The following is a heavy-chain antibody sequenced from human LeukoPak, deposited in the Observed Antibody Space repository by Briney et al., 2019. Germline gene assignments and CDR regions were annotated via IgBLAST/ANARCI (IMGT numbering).Heavy chain of an antibody. CDR1: GGSISSYY. Sequence: SETLSLTCTVSGGSISSYYWSWIRQPAGKGLEWIGRIYTSGSTNYNPSLKSRVTMSVDTSKNQFSLKLSSVTAADTAVYYCARDWAPFVVVPAAPDYWGQGTLVTVSS. CDR2: IYTSGST. J-gene: IGHJ4*02. D-gene: IGHD2-2*01. CDR3: ARDWAPFVVVPAAPDY. V-gene: IGHV4-4*07.